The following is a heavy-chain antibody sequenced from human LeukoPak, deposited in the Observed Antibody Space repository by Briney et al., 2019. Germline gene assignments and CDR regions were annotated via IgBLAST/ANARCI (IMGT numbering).Heavy chain of an antibody. CDR3: ATSVYSGYDYAGYYYCGMDV. J-gene: IGHJ6*04. Sequence: SETLSLTCAISGDTVSSNSAAWNCIRQSPSRGLEWLGRTYYRSKCYNDYAVSVKSRITINPGTSKNQFSLQLNSVTPEDTAVYYCATSVYSGYDYAGYYYCGMDVWGEGTTVTVCS. D-gene: IGHD5-12*01. CDR2: TYYRSKCYN. CDR1: GDTVSSNSAA. V-gene: IGHV6-1*01.